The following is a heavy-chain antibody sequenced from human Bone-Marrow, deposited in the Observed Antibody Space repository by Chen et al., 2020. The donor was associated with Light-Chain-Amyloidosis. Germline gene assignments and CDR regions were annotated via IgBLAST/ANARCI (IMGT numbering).Heavy chain of an antibody. CDR1: GFTFSNYW. V-gene: IGHV3-7*01. CDR3: ARDYLSSGSGSYWYDC. J-gene: IGHJ4*02. D-gene: IGHD3-10*01. CDR2: INQDGGEK. Sequence: EVQLVESGGGLVQPGGSLRLPCAASGFTFSNYWMAWVRQAPGKGLEWVANINQDGGEKYYLDSVKGRFTISRDNAKNSLYLQLNSLRAEDTAVYSCARDYLSSGSGSYWYDCWGQGTLVTVSS.